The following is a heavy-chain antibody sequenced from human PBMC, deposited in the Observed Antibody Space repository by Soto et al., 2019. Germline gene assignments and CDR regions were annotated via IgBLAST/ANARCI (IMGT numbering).Heavy chain of an antibody. D-gene: IGHD6-19*01. J-gene: IGHJ5*02. V-gene: IGHV1-46*03. CDR2: INPSGGST. CDR3: AREEWLVRLGGFDP. CDR1: GYTFTSYD. Sequence: ASVKVSCKASGYTFTSYDINWVRQATGQGLEWMGIINPSGGSTSYAQKFQGRVTMTRDTSTSTVYMELSSLRSEDTAVYYCAREEWLVRLGGFDPWGQGTLVTVSS.